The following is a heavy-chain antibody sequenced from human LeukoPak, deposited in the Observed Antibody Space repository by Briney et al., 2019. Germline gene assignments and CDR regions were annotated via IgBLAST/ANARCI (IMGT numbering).Heavy chain of an antibody. J-gene: IGHJ4*02. D-gene: IGHD2-2*01. CDR2: ISNSSTTI. V-gene: IGHV3-11*01. CDR3: AREPRYCSSTSCPGASLDY. CDR1: GGSFSGYY. Sequence: LSLTCAVYGGSFSGYYWSWIRQAPGKGLEWVSYISNSSTTIYYADSVKGRFTLSRDNAKNSLYLQMNSLRADDTAVYYCAREPRYCSSTSCPGASLDYWGQGTLVTVSS.